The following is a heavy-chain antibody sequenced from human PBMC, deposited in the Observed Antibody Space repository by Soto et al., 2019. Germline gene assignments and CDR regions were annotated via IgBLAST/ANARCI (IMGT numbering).Heavy chain of an antibody. V-gene: IGHV1-18*01. CDR1: GYTFTSYG. D-gene: IGHD6-13*01. Sequence: ASVKVSCKASGYTFTSYGISWVRQAPGQGLEWMGWISAYNGNTNYAQKLQGRVTMTTDTSTSTAYMELRSLRSDDTAVYYCARVGSYSTSWYRIEYYSYYGMDVWGQGTTVTVSS. CDR2: ISAYNGNT. J-gene: IGHJ6*02. CDR3: ARVGSYSTSWYRIEYYSYYGMDV.